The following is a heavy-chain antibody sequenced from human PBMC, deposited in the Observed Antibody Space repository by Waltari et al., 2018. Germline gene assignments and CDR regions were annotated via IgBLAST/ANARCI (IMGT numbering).Heavy chain of an antibody. Sequence: QLQLQESGPGLVKPSETLSLTCTVSGGSISSSSYYWGWIRQPPGKGLEWIGSIYYSGRTYYNRSLKSRVTISVDTSKNQFSLKLSSVTAADTAVYYCAGPGGDHFRGAYYYYGMDVWGQGTTVTVSS. CDR3: AGPGGDHFRGAYYYYGMDV. D-gene: IGHD2-21*02. V-gene: IGHV4-39*01. CDR1: GGSISSSSYY. J-gene: IGHJ6*02. CDR2: IYYSGRT.